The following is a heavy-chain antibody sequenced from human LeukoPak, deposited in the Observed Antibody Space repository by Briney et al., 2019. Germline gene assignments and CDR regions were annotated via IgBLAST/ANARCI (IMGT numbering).Heavy chain of an antibody. D-gene: IGHD3-10*01. J-gene: IGHJ4*02. CDR3: AKDLWVTMVRGVTTDFDY. CDR2: ISGSGGST. Sequence: PGGSLRLSCAASGFTFSSYAMSRVRQAPGKGLEWVSAISGSGGSTYYADSVKGRFTISRDNSKNTLYLQMNSLRAEDTAVYYCAKDLWVTMVRGVTTDFDYWGQGTLVTVSS. V-gene: IGHV3-23*01. CDR1: GFTFSSYA.